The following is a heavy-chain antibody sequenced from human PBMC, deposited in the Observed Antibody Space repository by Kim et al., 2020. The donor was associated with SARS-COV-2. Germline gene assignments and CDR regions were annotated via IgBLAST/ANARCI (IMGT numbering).Heavy chain of an antibody. Sequence: GGSLRLSCAASGFTFSSYGMHWVRQAPGKGLEWVAVISYDGSNKYYADSVKGRFTISRDNSKNTLYLQMNSLRAEDTAVYYCARAKYSSGWYFDYWGQGILVTVSS. J-gene: IGHJ4*02. CDR1: GFTFSSYG. V-gene: IGHV3-33*05. CDR3: ARAKYSSGWYFDY. CDR2: ISYDGSNK. D-gene: IGHD6-19*01.